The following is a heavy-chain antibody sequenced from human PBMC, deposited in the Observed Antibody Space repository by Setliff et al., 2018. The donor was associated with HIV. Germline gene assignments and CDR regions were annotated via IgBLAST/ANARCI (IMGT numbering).Heavy chain of an antibody. Sequence: PGESLKISCAASGFTFNSYGMHWVRQAPGKGLEWVALIWYDASKKEYADSVKGRFNILRDDSKKTVDLQMNSLRADDTAVYYCVKDVVKFWSGSGALDFWGPGTLVTVS. CDR1: GFTFNSYG. J-gene: IGHJ4*02. CDR2: IWYDASKK. D-gene: IGHD3-3*01. CDR3: VKDVVKFWSGSGALDF. V-gene: IGHV3-33*06.